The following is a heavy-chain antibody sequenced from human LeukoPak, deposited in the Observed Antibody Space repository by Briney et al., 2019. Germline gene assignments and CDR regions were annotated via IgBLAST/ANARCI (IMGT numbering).Heavy chain of an antibody. Sequence: WASVKVSCKASGYTFTGYYMHWVRQAPGQGLEWMGWINPNSGGTNYAQKLQGRVTMTTDTSTSTAYMELRSLRSDDTAVYYCARDRTTGDLADVWGKGTTVTVSS. J-gene: IGHJ6*04. CDR3: ARDRTTGDLADV. CDR1: GYTFTGYY. D-gene: IGHD1-1*01. CDR2: INPNSGGT. V-gene: IGHV1-2*02.